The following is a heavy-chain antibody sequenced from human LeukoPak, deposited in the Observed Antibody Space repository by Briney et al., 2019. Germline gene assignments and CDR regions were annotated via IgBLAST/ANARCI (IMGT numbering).Heavy chain of an antibody. J-gene: IGHJ4*02. Sequence: GGSLRLSCAASGYTFSSYSMNWVRQAPGKGLEWVSSISSSSSYIYYADSVKGRFTISRDNAQNSLFLQMNSLRAEDTGVHYCAKLGVGADFWGQGTLVTLSS. CDR3: AKLGVGADF. CDR2: ISSSSSYI. V-gene: IGHV3-21*01. D-gene: IGHD1-26*01. CDR1: GYTFSSYS.